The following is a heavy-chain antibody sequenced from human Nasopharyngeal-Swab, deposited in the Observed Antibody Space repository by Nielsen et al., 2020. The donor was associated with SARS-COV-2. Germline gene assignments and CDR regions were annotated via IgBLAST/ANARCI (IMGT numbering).Heavy chain of an antibody. D-gene: IGHD2-2*01. Sequence: SETLSLTCTVYGGSISSYYWSWIRQPPGQGLACIGYIYYSGSTNYNPSLKSRVTISVDTSKNQFSLKLSSVTAADTAVYYCARSGSSTSLTGSYGYDVPDYWGQGTLVTVSS. CDR2: IYYSGST. V-gene: IGHV4-59*01. CDR1: GGSISSYY. J-gene: IGHJ4*02. CDR3: ARSGSSTSLTGSYGYDVPDY.